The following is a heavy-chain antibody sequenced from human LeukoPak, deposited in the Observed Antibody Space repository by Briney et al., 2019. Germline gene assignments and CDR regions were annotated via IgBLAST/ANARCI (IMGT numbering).Heavy chain of an antibody. Sequence: GGSLRLSCAASGFTVSSNYMSWVRQAPGKGLERVSVIYSGGSTYYADSVKGRFTISRDNSKNTLYLQMNSLRAEDTAVYYCARYSGSYYYSDYWGQGTLVTVSS. CDR1: GFTVSSNY. J-gene: IGHJ4*02. CDR3: ARYSGSYYYSDY. CDR2: IYSGGST. D-gene: IGHD1-26*01. V-gene: IGHV3-53*01.